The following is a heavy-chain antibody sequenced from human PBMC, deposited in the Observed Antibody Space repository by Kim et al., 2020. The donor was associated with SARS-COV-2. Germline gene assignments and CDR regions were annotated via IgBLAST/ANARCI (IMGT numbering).Heavy chain of an antibody. V-gene: IGHV3-30-3*01. D-gene: IGHD4-17*01. Sequence: GGSLRLSCAASGFTFSSYAVHWVRQAPGKGLEWVALISFDGTNKNYADSVKGRFTISRDNSKNTVYMQMNSLIAEDTAVYYCARSGLYVDYAGWVFDYWGQGPLVTVSS. J-gene: IGHJ4*02. CDR3: ARSGLYVDYAGWVFDY. CDR2: ISFDGTNK. CDR1: GFTFSSYA.